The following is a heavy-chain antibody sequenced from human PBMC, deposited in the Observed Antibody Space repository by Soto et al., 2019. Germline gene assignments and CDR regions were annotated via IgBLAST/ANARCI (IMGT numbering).Heavy chain of an antibody. CDR2: INHTGHT. V-gene: IGHV4-34*01. D-gene: IGHD3-10*01. CDR3: ARSGHLFDS. CDR1: GGAFNDYY. J-gene: IGHJ4*02. Sequence: SETLSLTCAVYGGAFNDYYWSWIRQPPGKGLEWIGEINHTGHTNYNPSLKSRVTISVDTSKNQFSLKLSSVTAADTAVYYCARSGHLFDSWGQGILVTVSS.